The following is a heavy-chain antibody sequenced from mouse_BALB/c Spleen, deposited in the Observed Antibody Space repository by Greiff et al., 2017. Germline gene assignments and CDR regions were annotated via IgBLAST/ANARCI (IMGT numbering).Heavy chain of an antibody. D-gene: IGHD2-3*01. J-gene: IGHJ3*01. Sequence: VQLQQSGAELVKPGASVKLSCKASGYTFTEYIIHWVKQRSGQGLEWIGWFYPGSGSIKYNEKFKDKATLTADKSSSTVYMELSRLTSEDSAVYFCARHEEEGSYDGYSWFAYWGQGTLVTVSA. V-gene: IGHV1-62-2*01. CDR1: GYTFTEYI. CDR3: ARHEEEGSYDGYSWFAY. CDR2: FYPGSGSI.